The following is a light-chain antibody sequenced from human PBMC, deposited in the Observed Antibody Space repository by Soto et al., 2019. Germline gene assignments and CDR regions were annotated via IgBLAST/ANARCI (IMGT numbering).Light chain of an antibody. CDR3: VLYMGSGISV. CDR2: NTN. Sequence: QTEVTQEPSFSVSPGGTVTLTCGLSSGSVSSSYYPSWYQQTPGQAPRTLIYNTNTRSSGVPDRFSGSILGNKAALTITGAQADDESDYYCVLYMGSGISVFGGGTKVTVL. J-gene: IGLJ2*01. CDR1: SGSVSSSYY. V-gene: IGLV8-61*01.